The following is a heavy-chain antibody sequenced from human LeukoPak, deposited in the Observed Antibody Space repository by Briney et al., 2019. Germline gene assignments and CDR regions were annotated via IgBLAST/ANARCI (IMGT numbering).Heavy chain of an antibody. CDR2: ISYDGSNK. V-gene: IGHV3-30*04. J-gene: IGHJ4*02. Sequence: PGGSLRLPCAASGFTFSSYAMHWVRQAPGKGLEWVAVISYDGSNKYYADSVKGRFTISRDNSKNTLYLQMNSLRAEDTAVYYCARDIAAVIDYWGQGTLVTVSS. D-gene: IGHD6-13*01. CDR1: GFTFSSYA. CDR3: ARDIAAVIDY.